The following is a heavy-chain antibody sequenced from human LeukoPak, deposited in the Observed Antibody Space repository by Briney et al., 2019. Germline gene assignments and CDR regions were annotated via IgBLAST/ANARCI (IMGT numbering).Heavy chain of an antibody. V-gene: IGHV3-23*01. CDR1: GFTFSSYA. D-gene: IGHD5-12*01. CDR3: AREGNRDILGGLDV. J-gene: IGHJ6*02. CDR2: INGGGVNT. Sequence: PGGSLRLSCAASGFTFSSYAMSWVRQAPGKGLEWVSTINGGGVNTHYADSVGGRFIISRDNSKKTLYLHMNSLRAEDTALYYCAREGNRDILGGLDVWGQGTTVTVSS.